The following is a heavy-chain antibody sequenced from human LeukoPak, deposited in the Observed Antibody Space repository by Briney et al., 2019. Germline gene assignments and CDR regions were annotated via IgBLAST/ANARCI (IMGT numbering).Heavy chain of an antibody. Sequence: GGSLRLSCAASGFTFSNAWMSWVRQAPGKGLEWVGRIKSKTDGGTTDYAAPVKGRFTISRDDSKNTLYLQMNSLKTEDTAVYYCTTGPILWWPSPYYYYMDVWGKGTTVTVSS. D-gene: IGHD2-21*01. J-gene: IGHJ6*03. CDR1: GFTFSNAW. CDR3: TTGPILWWPSPYYYYMDV. V-gene: IGHV3-15*01. CDR2: IKSKTDGGTT.